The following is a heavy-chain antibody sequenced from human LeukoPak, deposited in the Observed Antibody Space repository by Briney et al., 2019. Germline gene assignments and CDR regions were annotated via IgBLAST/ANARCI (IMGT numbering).Heavy chain of an antibody. CDR2: IYYSGST. CDR3: ARARYYDILTGYYTAYYFDC. CDR1: GGSISSGDYY. J-gene: IGHJ4*02. V-gene: IGHV4-30-4*08. D-gene: IGHD3-9*01. Sequence: SETLSLTCTVSGGSISSGDYYWSWIRQPPGKGLEWIGYIYYSGSTYYNPSLKSRVTISVDTSKNQFSLKLSSVTAADTAVYYCARARYYDILTGYYTAYYFDCWGQGTLVTVSS.